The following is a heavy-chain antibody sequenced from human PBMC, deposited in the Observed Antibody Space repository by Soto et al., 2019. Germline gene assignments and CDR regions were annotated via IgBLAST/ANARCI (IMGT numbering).Heavy chain of an antibody. CDR2: IYWDNDK. CDR3: VPSNRIDV. V-gene: IGHV2-5*02. CDR1: GFSLSTSGVG. J-gene: IGHJ3*01. Sequence: QITLKESGPTLVKPTQTLTLTGTFSGFSLSTSGVGVAWIRQPPGKALECLAVIYWDNDKRYNPSMKSRLSITKDTSKNQVVLKMTNMDPVDTAPYYCVPSNRIDVWGQGTMVAVSS.